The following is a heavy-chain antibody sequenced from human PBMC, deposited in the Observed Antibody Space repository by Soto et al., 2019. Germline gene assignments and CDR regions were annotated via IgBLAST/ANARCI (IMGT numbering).Heavy chain of an antibody. D-gene: IGHD3-10*01. CDR1: GFTFSNYA. J-gene: IGHJ4*02. CDR2: IRGAGGYT. CDR3: EKFYYDSGAYRGGFDY. V-gene: IGHV3-23*01. Sequence: EVQLLESGGGLVQPGGSLRLSCAASGFTFSNYAMSWVRQAPGKGLECVSIIRGAGGYTNYADSVKGRFTISRDNSKNTLYLQMNSLRGEDTALYYCEKFYYDSGAYRGGFDYWGQGTLVTVSS.